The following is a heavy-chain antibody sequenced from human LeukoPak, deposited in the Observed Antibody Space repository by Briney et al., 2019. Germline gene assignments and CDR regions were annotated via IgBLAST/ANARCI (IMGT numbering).Heavy chain of an antibody. Sequence: PGGSLRLSCADSGFTFDDYAIHWVLQAPGKGLEWVSLISWDGGSTYYADSVKGRFTISRDNSKNSLYLQMNSLRAEDTALYYCAKDIIAAAGSGHFDYWGQGTLVTVSS. CDR3: AKDIIAAAGSGHFDY. J-gene: IGHJ4*02. D-gene: IGHD6-13*01. CDR2: ISWDGGST. CDR1: GFTFDDYA. V-gene: IGHV3-43D*03.